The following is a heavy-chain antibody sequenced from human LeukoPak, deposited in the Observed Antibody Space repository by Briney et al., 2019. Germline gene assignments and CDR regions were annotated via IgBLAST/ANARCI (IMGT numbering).Heavy chain of an antibody. CDR1: GYTFTSYG. CDR3: ARDHGDYDYVWGSYRPSRLNYFDY. J-gene: IGHJ4*02. Sequence: ASVKVSCKASGYTFTSYGISWVRQAPGQGLEWMGWISAYNGNTNYAQKLQGRVTMTTDTSTSTAYMELRSLRSEDTAVYYCARDHGDYDYVWGSYRPSRLNYFDYWGQGTLVTVSS. CDR2: ISAYNGNT. D-gene: IGHD3-16*02. V-gene: IGHV1-18*01.